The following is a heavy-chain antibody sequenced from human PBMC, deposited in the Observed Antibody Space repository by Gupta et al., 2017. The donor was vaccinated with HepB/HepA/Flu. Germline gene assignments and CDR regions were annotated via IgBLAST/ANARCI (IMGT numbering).Heavy chain of an antibody. J-gene: IGHJ4*02. CDR3: AKDRGSSGWSSYFDY. CDR1: GFTFNIYA. D-gene: IGHD6-19*01. Sequence: EVQLLESGGGLVQPGGSLSLSCAAAGFTFNIYAMSWVRQAPGKGLEWVSAISGGGGSTYYADSVKGRFTISRDNSKNTLYLQMNSLRAEDTAVYYCAKDRGSSGWSSYFDYWVQGTLVTVSS. V-gene: IGHV3-23*01. CDR2: ISGGGGST.